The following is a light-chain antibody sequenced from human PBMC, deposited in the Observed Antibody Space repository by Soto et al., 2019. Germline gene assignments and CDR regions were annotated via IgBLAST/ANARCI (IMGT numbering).Light chain of an antibody. CDR2: GAS. CDR3: PQYGSSSLT. J-gene: IGKJ4*01. V-gene: IGKV3-20*01. Sequence: EIVLTQSPGTLSLSPGERATLSCRASQSVSSSYLAWYQQKPGQAPRLLIYGASSRATGIPDRFSGSGSVTDFPLTISRLEPEDCAVYYCPQYGSSSLTFGGGTKVEIK. CDR1: QSVSSSY.